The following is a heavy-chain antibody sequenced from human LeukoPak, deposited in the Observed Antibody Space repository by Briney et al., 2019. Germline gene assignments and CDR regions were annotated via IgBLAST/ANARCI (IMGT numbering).Heavy chain of an antibody. V-gene: IGHV3-53*01. CDR1: GFTVSNNY. CDR2: IYSGGST. Sequence: GGSLRLSCAASGFTVSNNYMSWVRQAPGKGLEWVSFIYSGGSTYYADSVKGRFTISRDNSKNTLYLQMNSLRAEDTAVYYCARVETDAFDIWGQGTMVTVSS. CDR3: ARVETDAFDI. J-gene: IGHJ3*02.